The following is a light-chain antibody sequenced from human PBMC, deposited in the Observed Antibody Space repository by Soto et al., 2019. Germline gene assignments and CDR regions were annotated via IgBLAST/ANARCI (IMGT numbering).Light chain of an antibody. CDR1: SSDVGTYIY. J-gene: IGLJ3*02. Sequence: QSVLTQPRSVSGSPGQSVTISCTGASSDVGTYIYVSWYQQDPGKAPKLMIYDVSKRPSGVPDRFSGSKSGNTASLTISGLQADDEADYYRCSYAGSNTWVFGGGTKLTVL. CDR3: CSYAGSNTWV. V-gene: IGLV2-11*01. CDR2: DVS.